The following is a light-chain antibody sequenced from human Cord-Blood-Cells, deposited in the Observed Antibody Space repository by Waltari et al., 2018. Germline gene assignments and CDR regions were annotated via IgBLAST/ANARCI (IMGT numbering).Light chain of an antibody. CDR2: DVS. V-gene: IGLV2-11*01. J-gene: IGLJ3*02. Sequence: QSALTQPRSVSGSPGQSVTISCTGTSSDVGGYNYVSWYQQHPGKAPKLMIYDVSKRPSGVPDRFSGSKSANTASLTISGLQAEDEADYYCCSYAGSYTNWVFGGGTKLTVL. CDR3: CSYAGSYTNWV. CDR1: SSDVGGYNY.